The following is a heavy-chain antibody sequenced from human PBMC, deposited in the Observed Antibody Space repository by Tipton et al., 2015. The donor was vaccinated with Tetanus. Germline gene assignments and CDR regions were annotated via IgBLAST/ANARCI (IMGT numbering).Heavy chain of an antibody. Sequence: SLRLSCTVSDDSISRGIYYWGWVRQPPGKGLEWVAAISPDGGTIYYTDSVKGRFTISRDNSKNSLYLQINSLRDEDTALFYCAREPSFGEYDYWGQGILVTVSS. CDR1: DDSISRGIY. D-gene: IGHD4-17*01. CDR2: ISPDGGTI. J-gene: IGHJ4*02. CDR3: AREPSFGEYDY. V-gene: IGHV3-30-3*01.